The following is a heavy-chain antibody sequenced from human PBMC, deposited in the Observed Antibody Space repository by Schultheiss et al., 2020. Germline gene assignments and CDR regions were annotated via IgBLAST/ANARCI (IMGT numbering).Heavy chain of an antibody. CDR3: AKRPKIAAAGLFDL. D-gene: IGHD6-13*01. J-gene: IGHJ2*01. Sequence: SETLSLTCTVSGGSISSGGYYWSWIRQRPGKGLEWIGFIYYSASTNYNPSLKSRVTMSVDTSKNQFSLKLSSVTAADTAVYYCAKRPKIAAAGLFDLWGRGTLVTVSS. CDR2: IYYSAST. CDR1: GGSISSGGYY. V-gene: IGHV4-31*03.